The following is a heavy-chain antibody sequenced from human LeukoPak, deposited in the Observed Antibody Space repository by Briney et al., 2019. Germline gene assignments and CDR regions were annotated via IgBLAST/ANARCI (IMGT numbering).Heavy chain of an antibody. CDR3: ARGNDTSFDA. Sequence: SETLSLTCTVSGGSISSSSGYWGWIRQPPGKGMEWIGSMYYIGSTYYNPSLKSRVTISVDTSKNQFSLKLTSVTAADTAVYYCARGNDTSFDAWGQGTLVTVSS. V-gene: IGHV4-39*01. D-gene: IGHD3-22*01. CDR1: GGSISSSSGY. J-gene: IGHJ4*02. CDR2: MYYIGST.